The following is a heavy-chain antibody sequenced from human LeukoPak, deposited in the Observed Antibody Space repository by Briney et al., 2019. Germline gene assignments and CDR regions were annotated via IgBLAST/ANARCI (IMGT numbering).Heavy chain of an antibody. V-gene: IGHV1-46*01. CDR3: ARDRHYYYYYGMDV. CDR2: INPSGGST. Sequence: ASVKVSCKASGYTFTNYYMHWGRQAPGQGLEGMGIINPSGGSTDYAQKFQGRVTVTRDTSTSTVYMELSSLRSEDTAVYYCARDRHYYYYYGMDVWGQGTTVTVSS. J-gene: IGHJ6*02. CDR1: GYTFTNYY.